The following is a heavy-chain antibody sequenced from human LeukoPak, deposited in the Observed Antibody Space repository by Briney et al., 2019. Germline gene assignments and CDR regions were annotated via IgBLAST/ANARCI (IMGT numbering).Heavy chain of an antibody. CDR1: GGTFSSYA. J-gene: IGHJ6*03. CDR3: ARVGSSYMDV. Sequence: ASVKVSCKASGGTFSSYAISWVRQAPGQGLEWMGGIIPIFGTANYAQKFQGRVTITADESTSTAYMELSSLRSEDTAVYYCARVGSSYMDVWGKGTTVTVSS. CDR2: IIPIFGTA. V-gene: IGHV1-69*13.